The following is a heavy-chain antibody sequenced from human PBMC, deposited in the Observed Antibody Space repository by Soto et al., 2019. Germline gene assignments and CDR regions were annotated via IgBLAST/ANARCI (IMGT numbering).Heavy chain of an antibody. Sequence: SETLSLTCTVSGGSISSYYWSWIRQPPGKGLERIGYIYYSGSTNYNPSLKSRVTISVDTSKNQFSLKLSSVTAADTAVYYCARDSSGYSGYDLVYYYYYMDVWGKGTTVTVSS. V-gene: IGHV4-59*01. CDR3: ARDSSGYSGYDLVYYYYYMDV. CDR1: GGSISSYY. D-gene: IGHD5-12*01. J-gene: IGHJ6*03. CDR2: IYYSGST.